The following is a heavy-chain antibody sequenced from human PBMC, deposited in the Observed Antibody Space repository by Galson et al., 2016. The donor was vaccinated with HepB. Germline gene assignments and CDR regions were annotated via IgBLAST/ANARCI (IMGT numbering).Heavy chain of an antibody. CDR2: IYYSGTT. CDR3: VRDRAYIVTDY. V-gene: IGHV4-38-2*02. D-gene: IGHD2-21*02. Sequence: PPGKGLEWIGTIYYSGTTYYNPSLESRITISVDTPNNKISLNVNSVTAADTAVYYCVRDRAYIVTDYWGQGILVTVSS. J-gene: IGHJ4*02.